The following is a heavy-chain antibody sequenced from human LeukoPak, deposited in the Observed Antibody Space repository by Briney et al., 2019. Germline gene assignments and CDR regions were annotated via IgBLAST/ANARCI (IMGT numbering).Heavy chain of an antibody. CDR3: ARGLLCSSTSCYAMGGWFDP. J-gene: IGHJ5*02. D-gene: IGHD2-2*01. Sequence: SETLSLTCTVSGGSINNYYWSWIRQPPGKGLEWIGSVHSSGTTDYNPSLKSRLTISVDTSKNQFSLKLTSVTAADTAVYYCARGLLCSSTSCYAMGGWFDPWSQGTLVTVSS. V-gene: IGHV4-59*01. CDR2: VHSSGTT. CDR1: GGSINNYY.